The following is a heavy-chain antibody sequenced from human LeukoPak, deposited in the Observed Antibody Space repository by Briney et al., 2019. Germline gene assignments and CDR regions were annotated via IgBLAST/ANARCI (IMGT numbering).Heavy chain of an antibody. CDR3: AIDLGTREEANY. Sequence: GGSLRPSCAASGFTFDDYGMSWVRQAPGKGLEWVSGINWNGGSTGYADSVKGRFTISRDNAKNSLYLQINRVRAEDRALHCCAIDLGTREEANYCSQPTLVTVPS. V-gene: IGHV3-20*04. CDR1: GFTFDDYG. D-gene: IGHD1-1*01. CDR2: INWNGGST. J-gene: IGHJ4*02.